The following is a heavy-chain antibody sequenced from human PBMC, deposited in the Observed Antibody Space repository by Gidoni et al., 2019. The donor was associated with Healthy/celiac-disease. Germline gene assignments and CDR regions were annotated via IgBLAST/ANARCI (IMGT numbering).Heavy chain of an antibody. CDR2: ISSSSSYI. CDR1: GFTFSSYS. CDR3: ARGEKSVVVPAAGNC. J-gene: IGHJ4*02. D-gene: IGHD2-2*01. Sequence: EVQLVESGGGLVKPGGSLRLSCAASGFTFSSYSMNWVRQAPGKGLEWVSSISSSSSYIYYADSVKGRFTISRDNAKNSLYLQMNSLRAEDTAVYYCARGEKSVVVPAAGNCWGQGTLVTVSS. V-gene: IGHV3-21*01.